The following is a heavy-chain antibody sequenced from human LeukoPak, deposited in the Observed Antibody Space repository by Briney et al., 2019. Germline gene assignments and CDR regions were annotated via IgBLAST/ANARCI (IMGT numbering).Heavy chain of an antibody. CDR2: FYYSGST. V-gene: IGHV4-30-4*07. J-gene: IGHJ3*02. CDR1: GGSISRGGYS. CDR3: ARRFCSGGSCYSDRGAFDI. D-gene: IGHD2-15*01. Sequence: PSETLSLTCAVSGGSISRGGYSWSWIRQPPGKGLEWIGYFYYSGSTYYNPSLQTRVTISVDTSKNQFSLKLSSVTAADTALYYCARRFCSGGSCYSDRGAFDIWGQGTVVTVSS.